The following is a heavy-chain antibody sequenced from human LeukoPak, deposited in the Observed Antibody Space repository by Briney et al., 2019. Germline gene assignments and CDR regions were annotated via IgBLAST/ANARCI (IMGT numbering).Heavy chain of an antibody. CDR2: INRSGSYI. J-gene: IGHJ4*02. CDR3: ARDPGIQLWSYYFDY. D-gene: IGHD5-18*01. V-gene: IGHV3-21*01. Sequence: GGSLRLSCAASGFTFSTYSMNWVRQAPGKGLEWGSSINRSGSYIFYADSVKGRFTISRDNTKNSLYLQMNSLRAEDTAVYYCARDPGIQLWSYYFDYWGPGTLVTVSS. CDR1: GFTFSTYS.